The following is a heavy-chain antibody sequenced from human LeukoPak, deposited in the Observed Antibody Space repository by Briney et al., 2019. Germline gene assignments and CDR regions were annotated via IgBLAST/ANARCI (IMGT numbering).Heavy chain of an antibody. D-gene: IGHD4-17*01. Sequence: GALRLSCTASGFTFGDYAMSWFRQAPGKGLEWVGFIRSKAYGGTTEYAASVKGRFTISRDDSKSIAYLQMNSLKTEDTAVYYCTRDLDYGDYGFDYWGQGTLVTVSS. CDR1: GFTFGDYA. CDR3: TRDLDYGDYGFDY. CDR2: IRSKAYGGTT. V-gene: IGHV3-49*03. J-gene: IGHJ4*02.